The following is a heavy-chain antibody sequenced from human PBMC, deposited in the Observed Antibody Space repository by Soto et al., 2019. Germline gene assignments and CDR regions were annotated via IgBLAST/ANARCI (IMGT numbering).Heavy chain of an antibody. CDR3: AKMYTAITTHFDY. D-gene: IGHD5-18*01. CDR2: ISGSGGSS. V-gene: IGHV3-23*01. CDR1: GFTFTTYA. J-gene: IGHJ4*02. Sequence: GGSLRLSCVASGFTFTTYAMSWVRQAPGKGLEWVSAISGSGGSSYYADSVKGRFTISRDNSKNTLYLQMNSLRAEDTAVYYCAKMYTAITTHFDYWGQGTLVTVS.